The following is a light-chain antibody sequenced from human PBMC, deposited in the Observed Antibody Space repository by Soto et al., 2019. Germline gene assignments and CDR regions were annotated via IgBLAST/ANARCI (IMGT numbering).Light chain of an antibody. J-gene: IGKJ1*01. CDR2: DAS. Sequence: DVHMTQSPSTLSGSVGDRFTITCLSSQSISSWLAWYQQKPGKAPKLLIYDASSLESGVPSRFSGSGSGTEFTLTITSLQPDDFATYYCQQYNSYPWTFGQGTKVDI. CDR1: QSISSW. V-gene: IGKV1-5*01. CDR3: QQYNSYPWT.